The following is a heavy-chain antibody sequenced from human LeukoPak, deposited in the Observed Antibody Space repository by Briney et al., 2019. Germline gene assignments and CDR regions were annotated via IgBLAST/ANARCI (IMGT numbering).Heavy chain of an antibody. J-gene: IGHJ4*02. CDR1: GGSISSSSYY. D-gene: IGHD3-16*02. CDR3: ARQGFMITFGGVIVPDYFDY. V-gene: IGHV4-39*01. Sequence: SETLSLTCTVSGGSISSSSYYWGWIRQPPGKGLEWIGYIYYSGSTYYNPSLKSRVTISVDTSKNQFSLKLSSVTAADTAVYYCARQGFMITFGGVIVPDYFDYWGQGTLVTVSS. CDR2: IYYSGST.